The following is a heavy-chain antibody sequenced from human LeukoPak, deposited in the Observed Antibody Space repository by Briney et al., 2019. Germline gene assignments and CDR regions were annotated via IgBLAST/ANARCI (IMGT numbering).Heavy chain of an antibody. CDR3: ARGVHYDILTGYRRDYWFDP. Sequence: SETLSLTCTVSGVSISSYYWSWIRQPAGKGLEWIGRIYTSGSTNYNPSLKSRVTMSVDTSKNQFSLKLSSVTAADTAVYYCARGVHYDILTGYRRDYWFDPWGQGTLVTVSS. CDR2: IYTSGST. V-gene: IGHV4-4*07. J-gene: IGHJ5*02. CDR1: GVSISSYY. D-gene: IGHD3-9*01.